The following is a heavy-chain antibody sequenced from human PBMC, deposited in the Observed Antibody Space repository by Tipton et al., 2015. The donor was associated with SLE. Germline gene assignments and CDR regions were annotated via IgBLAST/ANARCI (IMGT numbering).Heavy chain of an antibody. J-gene: IGHJ4*02. CDR3: ARDVAPAAVPLFEY. Sequence: TLSLTCSVSGHSISSGFYWGWIRQPPGKGLEWIGYIYYSGSTNYNPSLKSRVTMSVDTSKNQISLKLSSVTAADTAVYYCARDVAPAAVPLFEYWGQGTLVTVSS. D-gene: IGHD2-2*01. CDR2: IYYSGST. V-gene: IGHV4-61*01. CDR1: GHSISSGFY.